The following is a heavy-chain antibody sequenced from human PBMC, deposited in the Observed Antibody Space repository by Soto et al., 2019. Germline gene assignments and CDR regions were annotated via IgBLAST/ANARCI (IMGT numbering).Heavy chain of an antibody. CDR2: INGGNGKS. CDR3: ARGGGATFTHYYYYMDV. CDR1: GYTFSTYE. Sequence: QVQLVQSGAEVKKPGASVKVSCEASGYTFSTYEMHWVRQAPGQRPEWMGWINGGNGKSKYSETLQGRVTFTRDTSANTAYMELTSLRSEDTAGYYCARGGGATFTHYYYYMDVWGTGTTVTVSS. V-gene: IGHV1-3*01. D-gene: IGHD1-26*01. J-gene: IGHJ6*03.